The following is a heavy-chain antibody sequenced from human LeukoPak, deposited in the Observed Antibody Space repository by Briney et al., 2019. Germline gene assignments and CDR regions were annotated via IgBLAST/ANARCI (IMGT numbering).Heavy chain of an antibody. CDR3: AKDPPRSNIVVVVAATRANGY. Sequence: GGSLRLSCAASGFTFSSYAMSWVRQAPGKGLEWVSAISGSGGSTYYADSVKGRFTISRDNSKNTLYLQMNSLRAEDTAVYYRAKDPPRSNIVVVVAATRANGYWGQGTLDTVSS. CDR2: ISGSGGST. J-gene: IGHJ4*02. CDR1: GFTFSSYA. V-gene: IGHV3-23*01. D-gene: IGHD2-15*01.